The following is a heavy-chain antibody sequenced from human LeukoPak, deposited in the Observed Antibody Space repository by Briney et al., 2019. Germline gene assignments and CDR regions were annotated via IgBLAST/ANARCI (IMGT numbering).Heavy chain of an antibody. Sequence: GGSLRVSCAASGFAFSTYGMHWVRQAPGKGLEWVAFIRHVGSNEYYADSVRGRFAISRDNAKNSLYLQMNSLRAEDTAVYYCAKDSTYGDYWGQGTLVTVSS. CDR3: AKDSTYGDY. V-gene: IGHV3-30*02. J-gene: IGHJ4*02. CDR1: GFAFSTYG. D-gene: IGHD4-17*01. CDR2: IRHVGSNE.